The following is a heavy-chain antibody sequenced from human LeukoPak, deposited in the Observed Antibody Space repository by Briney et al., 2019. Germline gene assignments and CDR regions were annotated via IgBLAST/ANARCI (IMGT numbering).Heavy chain of an antibody. CDR3: AGGRGYSSSSRRFDP. J-gene: IGHJ5*02. V-gene: IGHV4-30-4*08. CDR1: GGSISSGDYY. D-gene: IGHD6-6*01. CDR2: IYYSGST. Sequence: SQTLSLTCTVSGGSISSGDYYWSWIRQPPGKGLEWIGYIYYSGSTYYNPSLKSRVTISVDTSKNHFSLKLTSVTAANTAVYSCAGGRGYSSSSRRFDPWGQGTLVTVSS.